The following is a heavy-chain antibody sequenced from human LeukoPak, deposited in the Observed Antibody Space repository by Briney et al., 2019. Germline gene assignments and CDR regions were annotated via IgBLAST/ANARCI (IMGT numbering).Heavy chain of an antibody. CDR1: GGSISSYY. D-gene: IGHD3-22*01. CDR2: IYYSGST. CDR3: ASLGDSSGYYSGFDY. J-gene: IGHJ4*02. Sequence: SETLSLTCTVSGGSISSYYWSWIRQPPGKGLEWIGYIYYSGSTNHNPSLKSRVTISVDTSKNQFSLKLSSVTAADTAVYYCASLGDSSGYYSGFDYWGQGTLVTVSS. V-gene: IGHV4-59*01.